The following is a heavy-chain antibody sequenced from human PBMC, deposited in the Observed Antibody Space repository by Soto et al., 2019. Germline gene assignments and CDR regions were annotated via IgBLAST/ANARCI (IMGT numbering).Heavy chain of an antibody. Sequence: QVQLMHSGAEVKKPGASVKVSCKASGYIFTSYGISWVRQAPGQGLEWMGWISTSNGNTRFAQKFQGRVTMTTDTSTATAYMELRSLRSDDTAVYYCARALSRAASPSYFDFWGQGTLVTVSS. CDR2: ISTSNGNT. CDR3: ARALSRAASPSYFDF. V-gene: IGHV1-18*04. CDR1: GYIFTSYG. D-gene: IGHD3-3*02. J-gene: IGHJ4*02.